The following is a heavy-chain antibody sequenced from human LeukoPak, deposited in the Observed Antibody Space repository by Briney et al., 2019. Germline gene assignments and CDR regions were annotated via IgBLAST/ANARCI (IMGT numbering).Heavy chain of an antibody. V-gene: IGHV3-30*18. CDR1: GFTFNSYG. J-gene: IGHJ4*02. CDR2: ISNGGSNK. Sequence: GRTLRFYCAASGFTFNSYGMQWLPQAPGKGLVGGTVISNGGSNKYYADSVKGRFTISRDNSKTTLYLQMNSLRAEDTAVYYCAKVRDYVWGSYRYTFDYWGQGTLVTVSS. D-gene: IGHD3-16*02. CDR3: AKVRDYVWGSYRYTFDY.